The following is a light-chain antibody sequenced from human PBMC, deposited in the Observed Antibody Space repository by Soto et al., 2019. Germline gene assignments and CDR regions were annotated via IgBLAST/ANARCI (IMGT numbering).Light chain of an antibody. V-gene: IGLV2-8*01. Sequence: QSALTQPPSASGSPGQSVTISCTGTSSDVGAYDFVSWYQHHPGKAPKLMIYEVTKRPSGVPDRFSGSKSGNTASLTVSGLPAEDEADYYCTSHAGNYNFPYVFGTGTKVTVL. CDR1: SSDVGAYDF. CDR2: EVT. J-gene: IGLJ1*01. CDR3: TSHAGNYNFPYV.